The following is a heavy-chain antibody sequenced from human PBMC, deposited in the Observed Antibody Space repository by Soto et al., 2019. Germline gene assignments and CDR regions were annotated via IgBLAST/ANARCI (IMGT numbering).Heavy chain of an antibody. CDR1: GFSLYNYA. Sequence: EVQLVESGGGLVQPGGSLRLSCAASGFSLYNYAMDWVRQAPGQGLEWVSYISLSSANIHYADSVRGRFTVSRDNAKNPLYRQMIRVRAEDTAVYYCVRGPSRGGEGARYVDLWGRGTLVTVSS. CDR3: VRGPSRGGEGARYVDL. V-gene: IGHV3-48*01. D-gene: IGHD3-16*01. J-gene: IGHJ2*01. CDR2: ISLSSANI.